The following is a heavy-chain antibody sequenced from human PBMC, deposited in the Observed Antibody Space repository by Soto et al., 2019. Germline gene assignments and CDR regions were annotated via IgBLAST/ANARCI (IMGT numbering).Heavy chain of an antibody. J-gene: IGHJ4*02. CDR2: ISGSGSTI. CDR1: GFTFSDYY. CDR3: AGDPYYYASDF. D-gene: IGHD3-10*01. V-gene: IGHV3-11*01. Sequence: FLGLSCSASGFTFSDYYMTWIRQAPGKGLEWVSKISGSGSTIYYADSVRGRFTVSRDNAKNSVYLQMNSLRAEDTAVYYCAGDPYYYASDFWGQGTLVTVSP.